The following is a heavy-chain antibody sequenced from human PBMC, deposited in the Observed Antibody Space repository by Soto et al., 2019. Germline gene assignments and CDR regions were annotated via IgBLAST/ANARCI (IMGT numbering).Heavy chain of an antibody. Sequence: SETLSLTCAVSGGSISSSNWWSWVRQPPGKGLEWIGEIYHSGITNYNPSLKSRVTISVDKSKNQFSLKLSSVTAADTAVYYCARVSHVDTAADGMDVWGQGTTVTVSS. CDR2: IYHSGIT. J-gene: IGHJ6*02. CDR1: GGSISSSNW. CDR3: ARVSHVDTAADGMDV. V-gene: IGHV4-4*02. D-gene: IGHD5-18*01.